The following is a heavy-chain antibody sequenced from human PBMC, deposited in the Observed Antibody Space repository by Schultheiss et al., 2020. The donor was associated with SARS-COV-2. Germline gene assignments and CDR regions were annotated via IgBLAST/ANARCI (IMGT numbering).Heavy chain of an antibody. D-gene: IGHD1-20*01. V-gene: IGHV1-2*04. Sequence: ASVKVSCKASGYIFTGYYMHWVRQAPGRGLEWMGWINPNSGGTNYAQKFQGWVTMTRDTSISTAYMELSRLRSDDTAVYYCARDRGSNWNHDAFDIWGQGTMVAVSS. CDR3: ARDRGSNWNHDAFDI. J-gene: IGHJ3*02. CDR2: INPNSGGT. CDR1: GYIFTGYY.